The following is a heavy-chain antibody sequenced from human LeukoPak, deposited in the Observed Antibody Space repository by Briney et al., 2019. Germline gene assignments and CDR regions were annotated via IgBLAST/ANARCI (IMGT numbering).Heavy chain of an antibody. V-gene: IGHV1-8*01. CDR1: GYTFTSYD. CDR2: MNPNSGNT. Sequence: ASVKASCKASGYTFTSYDINWVRQATGQGLEWMGWMNPNSGNTGYAQKFQGRVTMTRNTSISTAYMELSSLRSEDTAVYYCASGGYSYGYFYYGMDVWGQGTTVTVSS. J-gene: IGHJ6*02. CDR3: ASGGYSYGYFYYGMDV. D-gene: IGHD5-18*01.